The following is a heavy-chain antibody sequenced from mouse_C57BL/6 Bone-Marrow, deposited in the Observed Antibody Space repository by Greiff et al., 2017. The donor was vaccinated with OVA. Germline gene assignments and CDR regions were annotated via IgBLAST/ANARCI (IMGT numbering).Heavy chain of an antibody. CDR1: GYSITSGYD. CDR2: ISYSGST. CDR3: ARERPYYGSSYWYFDV. Sequence: EVKLMESGPGMVKPSQSLSLTCTVTGYSITSGYDWHWIRHFPGNKLEWMGYISYSGSTNYNPSLKSRISITHDTSKNHFFLKLNSVTTEDTATYYCARERPYYGSSYWYFDVWGTGTTVTVSS. J-gene: IGHJ1*03. D-gene: IGHD1-1*01. V-gene: IGHV3-1*01.